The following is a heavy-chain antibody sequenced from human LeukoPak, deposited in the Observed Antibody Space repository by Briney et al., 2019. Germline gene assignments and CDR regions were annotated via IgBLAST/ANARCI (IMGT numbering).Heavy chain of an antibody. CDR3: ARDQWYGFDY. D-gene: IGHD3-10*01. CDR2: ISRSGSAI. CDR1: GFTFSSYT. V-gene: IGHV3-48*02. J-gene: IGHJ4*02. Sequence: PGGSLRLSCAASGFTFSSYTMNWVRQAPGKGLEWVSYISRSGSAIYYTDSVKGRFTISRDNAKNSLYLQMNSLRDEDTAVYYCARDQWYGFDYWGQGTLVTVSS.